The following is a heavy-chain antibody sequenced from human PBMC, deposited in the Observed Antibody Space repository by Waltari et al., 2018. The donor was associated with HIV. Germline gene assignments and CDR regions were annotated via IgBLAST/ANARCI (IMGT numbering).Heavy chain of an antibody. Sequence: EVHVLESGGALVQPGGSLRLSCAASGFTFSNYGMTWVRQAPGKGLEWVSTISGSGGSTYYADSVKGRFTVSRDNSKNTLYLQMNSLRAEDTAVYFCVKEHQYSHSWYSYYGMDVWGQGTTVTVSS. V-gene: IGHV3-23*01. CDR2: ISGSGGST. CDR3: VKEHQYSHSWYSYYGMDV. D-gene: IGHD6-13*01. J-gene: IGHJ6*02. CDR1: GFTFSNYG.